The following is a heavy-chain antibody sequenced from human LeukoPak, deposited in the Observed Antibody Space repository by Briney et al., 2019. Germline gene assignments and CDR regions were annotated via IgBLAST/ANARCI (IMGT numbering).Heavy chain of an antibody. D-gene: IGHD3-10*01. CDR2: INHSGST. Sequence: SETLSLTCAVYGGSFSGYYWSWIRQPPGRGLEWIGEINHSGSTNYNPSLKSRVTISVDTSKNQFSLKLSSVTAADTAVYYCARGIITMVRGTPTHFDYWGQGTLVTVSS. CDR3: ARGIITMVRGTPTHFDY. J-gene: IGHJ4*02. CDR1: GGSFSGYY. V-gene: IGHV4-34*01.